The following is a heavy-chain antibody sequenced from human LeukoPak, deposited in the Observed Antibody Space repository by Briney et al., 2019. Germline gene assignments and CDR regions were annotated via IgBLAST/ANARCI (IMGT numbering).Heavy chain of an antibody. V-gene: IGHV3-30-3*01. CDR3: ARDWGEYDFWSGYYYYGMDV. Sequence: GGSLRLSCAASGFTFSSHAMHWVRQAPGKGLEWVAVISYDGSNKYYADSVKGRFTISRDNSKNTLYLQMNSLRAEDTAVYYCARDWGEYDFWSGYYYYGMDVWGQGTTVTVSS. CDR1: GFTFSSHA. J-gene: IGHJ6*02. CDR2: ISYDGSNK. D-gene: IGHD3-3*01.